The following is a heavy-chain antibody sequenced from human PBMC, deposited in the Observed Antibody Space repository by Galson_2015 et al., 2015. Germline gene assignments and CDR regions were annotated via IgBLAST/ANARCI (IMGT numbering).Heavy chain of an antibody. CDR3: TRRKVSSSASFDY. Sequence: SLSLSCAASGFTFGDYAMSWFRQAPGQGLEWVGFIRSKDFGGTTEYAASVKGRFTISRDDSKSIAHLQMNGLRTDDTAVYYCTRRKVSSSASFDYWGQGTLVTVSS. CDR1: GFTFGDYA. D-gene: IGHD6-6*01. V-gene: IGHV3-49*03. J-gene: IGHJ4*02. CDR2: IRSKDFGGTT.